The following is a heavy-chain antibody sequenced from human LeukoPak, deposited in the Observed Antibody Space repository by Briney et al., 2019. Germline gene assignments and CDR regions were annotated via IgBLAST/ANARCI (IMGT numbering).Heavy chain of an antibody. J-gene: IGHJ4*02. Sequence: GGSLRLSCAASGFIFDNYAMHWVRQAPGKGPEWLSLIRGDANTRYYGDSMKGRITISRDNSKNSLYLHMNSLRTEDTALYYCAKDVGTGWNLDYWGQGTLVTVSS. CDR3: AKDVGTGWNLDY. CDR1: GFIFDNYA. CDR2: IRGDANTR. V-gene: IGHV3-43*02. D-gene: IGHD1-1*01.